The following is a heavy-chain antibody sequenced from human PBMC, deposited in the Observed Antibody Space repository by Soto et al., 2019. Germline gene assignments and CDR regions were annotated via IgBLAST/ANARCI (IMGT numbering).Heavy chain of an antibody. D-gene: IGHD4-17*01. Sequence: PSETLSLTCAVSGGSISSGGYSWSWIRQPPGKGLEWIGYIYHSGSTYYNPSLKSRVTISVDRSKNQFSLKLSSVTAADTAVYYCARAHDYGEGEYFQHCGQGTLVTVSS. V-gene: IGHV4-30-2*01. CDR2: IYHSGST. CDR1: GGSISSGGYS. CDR3: ARAHDYGEGEYFQH. J-gene: IGHJ1*01.